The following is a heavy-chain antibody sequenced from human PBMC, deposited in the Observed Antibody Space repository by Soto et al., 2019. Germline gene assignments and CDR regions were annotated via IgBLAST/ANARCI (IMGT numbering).Heavy chain of an antibody. V-gene: IGHV3-21*01. CDR2: ISSSSSYI. Sequence: GGSLRLSCAASGFTFSSYSMNWVRQAPGKGLEWVSSISSSSSYIYYADSVKGRFTISRDNAKNSLYLQMNSLRAEDTAVYYCARAIAARQNFDYWGQGTLVTVSS. D-gene: IGHD6-6*01. J-gene: IGHJ4*02. CDR1: GFTFSSYS. CDR3: ARAIAARQNFDY.